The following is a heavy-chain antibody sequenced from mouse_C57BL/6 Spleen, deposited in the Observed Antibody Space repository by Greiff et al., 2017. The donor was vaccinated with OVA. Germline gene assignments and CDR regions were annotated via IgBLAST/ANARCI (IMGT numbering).Heavy chain of an antibody. Sequence: EVKLVESGPGLVKPSQSLSLTCSVTGYSITSGYYWNWNRQFPGNKLEWMGYISNDGSNNYNPSLKNQIPITRDKSNNQFFLKLKSVTTEDTAAYYCAREEKINRGYFDYWGQGTTLTVSS. J-gene: IGHJ2*01. D-gene: IGHD6-1*01. CDR3: AREEKINRGYFDY. V-gene: IGHV3-6*01. CDR2: ISNDGSN. CDR1: GYSITSGYY.